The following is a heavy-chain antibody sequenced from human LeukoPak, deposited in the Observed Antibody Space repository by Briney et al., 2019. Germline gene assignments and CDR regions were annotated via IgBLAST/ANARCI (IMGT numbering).Heavy chain of an antibody. J-gene: IGHJ4*02. Sequence: GGSLRLSCAASGFTFDDYAMHWVRQAPGKSLEWVSGISWNSGSIGYADSAKGRFTISRDNAKNSLYLQMNSLRAEDTALYYCAKNPSGGGDYFDYWGQGTLVTVSS. CDR2: ISWNSGSI. CDR3: AKNPSGGGDYFDY. V-gene: IGHV3-9*01. D-gene: IGHD1-14*01. CDR1: GFTFDDYA.